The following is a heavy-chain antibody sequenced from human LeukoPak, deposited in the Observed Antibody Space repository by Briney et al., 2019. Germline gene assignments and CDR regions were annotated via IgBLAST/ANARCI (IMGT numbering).Heavy chain of an antibody. Sequence: PSETLSLTCTVSGASISSYYWSWIRQPPGKGLEWIGYIYYSGSTNYNPSLKSRVTISVDTSKNQFSLKLSSVTAADTAVYYCAGYLDDILTGPYGMDVWGQGTTVTVSS. CDR3: AGYLDDILTGPYGMDV. CDR1: GASISSYY. CDR2: IYYSGST. D-gene: IGHD3-9*01. J-gene: IGHJ6*02. V-gene: IGHV4-59*01.